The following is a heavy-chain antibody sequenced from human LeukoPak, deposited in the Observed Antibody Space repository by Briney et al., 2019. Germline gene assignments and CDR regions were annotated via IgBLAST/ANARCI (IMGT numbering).Heavy chain of an antibody. CDR1: GGSISSYY. CDR2: IYYSGST. V-gene: IGHV4-39*01. D-gene: IGHD6-6*01. CDR3: ARQVGIAARPREFDY. Sequence: TSETLSLTCTVSGGSISSYYWSWIRQPPGKGLEWIGSIYYSGSTYYNPSLKSRVTISVDTSKNQFSLKLSSVTAADTAVYYCARQVGIAARPREFDYWGQGTLVTVSS. J-gene: IGHJ4*02.